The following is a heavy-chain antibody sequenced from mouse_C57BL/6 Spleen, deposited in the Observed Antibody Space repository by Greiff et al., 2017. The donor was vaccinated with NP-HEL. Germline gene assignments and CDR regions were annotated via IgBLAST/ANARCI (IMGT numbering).Heavy chain of an antibody. CDR3: ARTLLLRSYYYAMDY. CDR1: GYTFTSYW. D-gene: IGHD1-1*01. Sequence: VQLQQPGAELVMPGASVKLSCKASGYTFTSYWIHWVKQRPGQGLEWIGEIDPSDSYTNYNQKFKGKSTLTVDKSSSTAYMQLSSLTSEDSAVYYCARTLLLRSYYYAMDYWGQGTSVTVSS. V-gene: IGHV1-69*01. CDR2: IDPSDSYT. J-gene: IGHJ4*01.